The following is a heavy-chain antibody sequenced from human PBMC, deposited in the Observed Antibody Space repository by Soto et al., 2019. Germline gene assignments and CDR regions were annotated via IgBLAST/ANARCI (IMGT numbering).Heavy chain of an antibody. V-gene: IGHV3-23*01. Sequence: EVQLLESGGGLVQPGGSLRLSCAASGFAFSSYAMSWVRQAPGKGLEWVSSISGSTSGTYYADAVKGRFTISRDNSNNPLYLQMNSLRAEDTAVYYGAKDRGFIDPFAYWGQGALVTVSS. J-gene: IGHJ4*02. CDR1: GFAFSSYA. D-gene: IGHD3-16*02. CDR3: AKDRGFIDPFAY. CDR2: ISGSTSGT.